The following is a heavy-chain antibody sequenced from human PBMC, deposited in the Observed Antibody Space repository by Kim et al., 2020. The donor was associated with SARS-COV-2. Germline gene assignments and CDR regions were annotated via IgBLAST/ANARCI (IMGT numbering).Heavy chain of an antibody. V-gene: IGHV4-39*07. CDR1: GGSISSSSYY. CDR3: AREGGSYYYGSGNWFDP. D-gene: IGHD3-10*01. Sequence: SETLSLTCTVSGGSISSSSYYWGWIRQPPGKGLEWIGSIYYSGSTYYNPSLKSRVTISVDTSKNQFSLKLSSVTAADTAVYYCAREGGSYYYGSGNWFDPWGQGTLVTVSS. J-gene: IGHJ5*02. CDR2: IYYSGST.